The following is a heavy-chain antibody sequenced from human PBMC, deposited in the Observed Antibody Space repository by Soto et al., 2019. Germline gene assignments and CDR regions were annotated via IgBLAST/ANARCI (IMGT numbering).Heavy chain of an antibody. Sequence: PSETLSLTCSVSGGSISSAGYYWSWIRQHPGKGLEWIGYIHYSGSTYYNPSLKSRVTISVDTSKNQFSLKLSSVTAADTAVYYCAARVSIAAADLNWFDPWGQGTLVTVSS. D-gene: IGHD6-13*01. CDR1: GGSISSAGYY. CDR3: AARVSIAAADLNWFDP. V-gene: IGHV4-30-4*08. J-gene: IGHJ5*02. CDR2: IHYSGST.